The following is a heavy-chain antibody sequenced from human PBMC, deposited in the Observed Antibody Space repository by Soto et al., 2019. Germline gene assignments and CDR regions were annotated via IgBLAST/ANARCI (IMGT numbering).Heavy chain of an antibody. J-gene: IGHJ3*02. D-gene: IGHD2-15*01. V-gene: IGHV3-11*01. Sequence: QVQLVESGGGLVKPGGSLRLSCAASGFTFSDYYMNWIRQAPGKGLEWVSYISSRGGTTYYSVSVKGRFTISRDNARNSLSLQMNSLRAEDTAVYYCARRYCSGGTCYSRAASDIWGQGTMVTVS. CDR2: ISSRGGTT. CDR3: ARRYCSGGTCYSRAASDI. CDR1: GFTFSDYY.